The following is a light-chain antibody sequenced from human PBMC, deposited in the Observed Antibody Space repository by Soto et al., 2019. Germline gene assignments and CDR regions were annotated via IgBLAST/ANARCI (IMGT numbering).Light chain of an antibody. Sequence: EIVLTQSPATLSLSPGERATLSCRASQSVSSYLAWYQQKPGQAPRLLIYDASNRATGIPARFSGSGSGTDFTLTISSRVPEDFAVYYCKQRSTTFGQGTKADIK. V-gene: IGKV3-11*01. CDR1: QSVSSY. CDR2: DAS. CDR3: KQRSTT. J-gene: IGKJ1*01.